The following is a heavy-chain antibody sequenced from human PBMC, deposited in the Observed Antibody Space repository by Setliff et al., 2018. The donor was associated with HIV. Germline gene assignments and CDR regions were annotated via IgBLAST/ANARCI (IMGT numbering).Heavy chain of an antibody. J-gene: IGHJ4*02. V-gene: IGHV4-59*01. Sequence: SETLSLTCAVSGGSSSSGYWSWIRQPPGKGLEWLGYIHNSGRTSYNPSLRSRLSMSVDTPNNQLSLQLSLRSDDTALYYCARKPTGSPSDYWGQGTLVTVSS. CDR3: ARKPTGSPSDY. D-gene: IGHD2-2*01. CDR1: GGSSSSGY. CDR2: IHNSGRT.